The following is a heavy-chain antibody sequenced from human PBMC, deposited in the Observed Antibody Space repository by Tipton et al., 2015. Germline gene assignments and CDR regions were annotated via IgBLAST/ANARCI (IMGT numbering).Heavy chain of an antibody. CDR1: SGSISRSY. D-gene: IGHD4-17*01. CDR2: IYYSGST. Sequence: GLVKPSETLSLTCTVSSGSISRSYWSWIRQPPGKGLEWIGYIYYSGSTNYNPSLKSRVTISVDTSKNQFSLKLSSVTAADTAVYYCARFDYGDYLTGFDPWGQGTLVTVSS. V-gene: IGHV4-59*01. CDR3: ARFDYGDYLTGFDP. J-gene: IGHJ5*02.